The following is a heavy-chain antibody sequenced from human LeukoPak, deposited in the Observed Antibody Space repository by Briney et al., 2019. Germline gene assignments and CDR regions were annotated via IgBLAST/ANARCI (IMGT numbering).Heavy chain of an antibody. CDR1: GNSFTSYW. CDR3: ARLFPRLQLERPPVDY. J-gene: IGHJ4*02. D-gene: IGHD1-1*01. V-gene: IGHV5-51*01. CDR2: IYPGDSDT. Sequence: GESLKISCTGSGNSFTSYWIGWVRPMPGKGLEWMGIIYPGDSDTRYSPSFQGQVTISADKSISTAYLQWSSLKASDTAMYYCARLFPRLQLERPPVDYWGQGTLVTVSS.